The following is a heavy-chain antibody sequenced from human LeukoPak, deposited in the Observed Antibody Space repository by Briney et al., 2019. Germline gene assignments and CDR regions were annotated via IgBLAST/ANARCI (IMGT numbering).Heavy chain of an antibody. CDR3: ARRAEGGSGSWPSY. CDR1: GFTFSSYA. V-gene: IGHV3-30-3*01. D-gene: IGHD3-10*01. CDR2: ISYDGSNK. J-gene: IGHJ4*02. Sequence: PGGSLRLSCAASGFTFSSYAMHWVRQALGKGLERVAVISYDGSNKYYADSVKGRFTISRDNSKNTLYLRMNSLRAEDTAIYYCARRAEGGSGSWPSYWGQGTLVTVSS.